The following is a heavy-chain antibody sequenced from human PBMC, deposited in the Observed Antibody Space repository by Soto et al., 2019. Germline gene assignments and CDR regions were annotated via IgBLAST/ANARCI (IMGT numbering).Heavy chain of an antibody. CDR3: AKDRGDFWRGYYAAFDV. V-gene: IGHV3-23*01. CDR2: MSGTGGIT. CDR1: GFIFSNFA. J-gene: IGHJ3*01. Sequence: VRLSCVASGFIFSNFAMTWVRQAPGKGLEWVSIMSGTGGITHFADSVKGRFTISRDKSKNTLYLQMNNLRPEDTAVYYCAKDRGDFWRGYYAAFDVWGQGTMVTVSS. D-gene: IGHD3-3*01.